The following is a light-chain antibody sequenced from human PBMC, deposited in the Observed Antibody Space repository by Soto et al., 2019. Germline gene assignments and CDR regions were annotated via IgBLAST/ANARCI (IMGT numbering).Light chain of an antibody. J-gene: IGKJ5*01. CDR2: KAS. V-gene: IGKV1-5*03. Sequence: DIQMTQSPSTLSASVGDRVTITCRASQSISSLLAWYQQKPGRAPTLLIYKASTLESGVPSRFSGSTSGTEFTITISSLQPDDFATYYCQQYNSYPLTFGQGTRLEIK. CDR1: QSISSL. CDR3: QQYNSYPLT.